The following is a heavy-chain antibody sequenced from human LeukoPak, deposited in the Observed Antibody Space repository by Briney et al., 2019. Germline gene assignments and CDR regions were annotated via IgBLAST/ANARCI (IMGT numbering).Heavy chain of an antibody. CDR1: GFTFSSFG. CDR3: AKESTVTPGNVNWFDT. J-gene: IGHJ5*02. V-gene: IGHV3-23*01. CDR2: ISSTGGTA. Sequence: SGGSLRLSCAASGFTFSSFGMSWVRQAPGKGLEWVSAISSTGGTAYYADSVKGRFTISRDNSKNTLYLQMNRLRAEDTAVYYCAKESTVTPGNVNWFDTWGQGTLVTVSS. D-gene: IGHD4-17*01.